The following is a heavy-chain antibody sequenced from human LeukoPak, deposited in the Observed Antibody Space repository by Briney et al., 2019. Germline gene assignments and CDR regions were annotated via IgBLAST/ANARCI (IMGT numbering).Heavy chain of an antibody. CDR3: ARQKRITMVRGVMSMDV. J-gene: IGHJ6*03. Sequence: GGSLRLSCAASGFPFSNHDMDWVRQARGKGLEGVSGSNWNGGSTGYADSVKGRVTISRENAKNSLYLQMNSLRAADTALYYCARQKRITMVRGVMSMDVWGKGTTVTVSS. CDR2: SNWNGGST. CDR1: GFPFSNHD. V-gene: IGHV3-20*04. D-gene: IGHD3-10*01.